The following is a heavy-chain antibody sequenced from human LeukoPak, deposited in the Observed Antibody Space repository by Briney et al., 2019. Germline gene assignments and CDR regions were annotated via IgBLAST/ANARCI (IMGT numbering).Heavy chain of an antibody. Sequence: SETLSLTCSVSGYSISSGYYWGWIRQPPGKGLQWIGSFSHSGSTYYNPSLTSRVTISEDTSKNQFSLKLTSVTAADTAVYYCARDKGNYVWGSYKYWGQGTLVTVSS. V-gene: IGHV4-38-2*02. J-gene: IGHJ4*02. CDR2: FSHSGST. D-gene: IGHD3-16*01. CDR1: GYSISSGYY. CDR3: ARDKGNYVWGSYKY.